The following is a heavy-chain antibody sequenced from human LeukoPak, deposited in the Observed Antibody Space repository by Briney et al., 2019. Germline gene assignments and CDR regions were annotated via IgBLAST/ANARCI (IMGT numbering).Heavy chain of an antibody. D-gene: IGHD6-13*01. CDR1: GYTFSDSF. V-gene: IGHV1-2*02. CDR2: INPDTGNT. J-gene: IGHJ6*02. CDR3: ARGSSWYEDDYYYGMDV. Sequence: ASVKVSCKASGYTFSDSFIHWVRQAPGQGLEWMGWINPDTGNTKFTQKFQGRVTMTRDTSMSTVYMELRSLRSDDTGVYYCARGSSWYEDDYYYGMDVWGQGTTVTVSS.